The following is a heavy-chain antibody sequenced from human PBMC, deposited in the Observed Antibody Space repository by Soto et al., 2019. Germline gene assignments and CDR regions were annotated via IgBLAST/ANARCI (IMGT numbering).Heavy chain of an antibody. Sequence: QVQLVEAGGGVVQPGRSLRLSCATSGFTFSIYGMHWVRQGPGKGLEWVAVIWYDGTNKYYADSVNGRFTISRDDSKNTLYLQMNSLRAEDTAVYYCARGPMTTVTTWGDWYFDLWGRGTLVTVSS. CDR3: ARGPMTTVTTWGDWYFDL. V-gene: IGHV3-33*01. D-gene: IGHD4-17*01. CDR1: GFTFSIYG. CDR2: IWYDGTNK. J-gene: IGHJ2*01.